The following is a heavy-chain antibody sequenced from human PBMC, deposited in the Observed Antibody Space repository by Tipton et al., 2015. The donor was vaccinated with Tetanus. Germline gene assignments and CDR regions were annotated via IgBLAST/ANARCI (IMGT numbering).Heavy chain of an antibody. Sequence: QLVQSGGGLVQPGGSLRLSCSATGFSFSTHGMNWVRQAPGKGPEWTSYISRSSTMIFYTDSVEGRFTISRDNAKNSLYLQMNSLTDADMAVYYCVRDDDYASSDYRHSDFWGRGTLVTVSS. CDR3: VRDDDYASSDYRHSDF. D-gene: IGHD4-17*01. V-gene: IGHV3-48*02. CDR1: GFSFSTHG. CDR2: ISRSSTMI. J-gene: IGHJ4*02.